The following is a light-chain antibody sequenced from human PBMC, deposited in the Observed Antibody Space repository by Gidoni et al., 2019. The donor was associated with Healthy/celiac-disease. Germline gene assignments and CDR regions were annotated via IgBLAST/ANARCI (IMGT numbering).Light chain of an antibody. CDR1: QSVLYSSNNKNS. CDR2: WAS. CDR3: QKYYSTPLT. J-gene: IGKJ4*01. Sequence: DIVMTQSPDSLAVSLGERATINCKSSQSVLYSSNNKNSLAWYQQKPGQPPKLLISWASTRESGVLDRSSASGPGTDFPFTISSMQVEEVEVYSVQKYYSTPLTFXGXTKVEIK. V-gene: IGKV4-1*01.